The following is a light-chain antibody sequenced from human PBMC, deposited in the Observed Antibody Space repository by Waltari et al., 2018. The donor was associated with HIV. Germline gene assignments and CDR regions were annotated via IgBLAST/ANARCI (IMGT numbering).Light chain of an antibody. V-gene: IGLV1-51*01. CDR2: DSS. J-gene: IGLJ1*01. CDR1: PSNIGNIY. CDR3: GTWDSSLSAVV. Sequence: QPVLTQPTSVSEAPGQKDTFSSPGFPSNIGNIYLSWYQRLPGTAPKLLIDDSSERPSGIPDRFSGSKSGTSATLGITGLQTGDEADYYCGTWDSSLSAVVFGTGTKVTVL.